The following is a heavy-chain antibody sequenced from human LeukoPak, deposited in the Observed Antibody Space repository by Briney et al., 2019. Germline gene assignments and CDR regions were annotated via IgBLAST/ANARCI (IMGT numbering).Heavy chain of an antibody. Sequence: GGSLRLSCAASGFTFSNFWMSWVRQAPGKGLEWVANIRQDGNEEYYLDSVKGRFTISRDNAKNSLYLQMNSLRAEDTAVYYCANYYYDSTSYLYWGQGTLVTVSS. J-gene: IGHJ4*02. CDR1: GFTFSNFW. V-gene: IGHV3-7*01. CDR3: ANYYYDSTSYLY. CDR2: IRQDGNEE. D-gene: IGHD3-22*01.